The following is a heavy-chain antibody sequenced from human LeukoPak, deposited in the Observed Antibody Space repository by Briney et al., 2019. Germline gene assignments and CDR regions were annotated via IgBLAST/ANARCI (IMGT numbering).Heavy chain of an antibody. CDR1: GGSISSYY. CDR3: ARLDYDSSGYPDY. CDR2: IYYSGST. J-gene: IGHJ4*02. V-gene: IGHV4-59*08. Sequence: SETLSLTCTVSGGSISSYYWSWIRQPPGKGLEWIGYIYYSGSTNYNPSLKSRVTISVDTSNNQFSLKLSSVPAADTAVYYCARLDYDSSGYPDYWGQGTLVTVSS. D-gene: IGHD3-22*01.